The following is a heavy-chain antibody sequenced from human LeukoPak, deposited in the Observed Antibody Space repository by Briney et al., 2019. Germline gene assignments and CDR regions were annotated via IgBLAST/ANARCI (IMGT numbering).Heavy chain of an antibody. J-gene: IGHJ3*02. CDR1: GYTFTSYA. CDR3: ARVGYCSGGSCYSSAFDI. D-gene: IGHD2-15*01. CDR2: INAGNGNT. V-gene: IGHV1-3*03. Sequence: ASVKVSCKASGYTFTSYAMHWVRQAPGQRLEWMGWINAGNGNTKYSEEFQGRVTITRDTSASTAYMELSSLRSEDMAVYYCARVGYCSGGSCYSSAFDIWGQGTMVTVSS.